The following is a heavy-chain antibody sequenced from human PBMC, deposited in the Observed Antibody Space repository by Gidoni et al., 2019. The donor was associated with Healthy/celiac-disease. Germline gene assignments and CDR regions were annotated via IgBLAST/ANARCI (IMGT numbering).Heavy chain of an antibody. D-gene: IGHD3-10*01. CDR3: ATGHRGYYYYYYMDV. CDR1: GYTLPELS. J-gene: IGHJ6*03. V-gene: IGHV1-24*01. Sequence: QVQLVQSGAEVKTPGASVKVPCKVSGYTLPELSMHWVRQAPGKGLEWMGGFDTEDGETIYAQKVQGRVTMTEDTSTDTAYMELSSLRSEDTAVYYCATGHRGYYYYYYMDVWGKGTTVTVSS. CDR2: FDTEDGET.